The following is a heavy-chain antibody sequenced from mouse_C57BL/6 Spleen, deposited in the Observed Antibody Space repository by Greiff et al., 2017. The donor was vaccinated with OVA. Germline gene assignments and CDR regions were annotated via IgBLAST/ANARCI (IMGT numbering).Heavy chain of an antibody. J-gene: IGHJ2*01. CDR2: ISGGGGNT. CDR3: TRQQSNSYFDY. Sequence: EVQLVESGGGLVKPGGSLKLSCEASGFTFSSYTMSWVRQTPETRLEWVATISGGGGNTYYTDSVKGRFTIARDNANNTLYLQMSSLRSEDTALYCCTRQQSNSYFDYWGQGTTLTVSS. V-gene: IGHV5-9*01. CDR1: GFTFSSYT. D-gene: IGHD2-5*01.